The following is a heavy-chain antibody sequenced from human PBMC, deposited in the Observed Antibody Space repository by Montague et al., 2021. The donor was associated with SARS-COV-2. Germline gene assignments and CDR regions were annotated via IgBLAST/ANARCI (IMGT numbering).Heavy chain of an antibody. D-gene: IGHD2-8*01. CDR1: VFTFSSYA. CDR3: VKYAIAGIDF. Sequence: SLRLSCVAFVFTFSSYAMTWVRQSPVKVLEWVSSITGSGGTTYYXDSVQGRFPISSDNSKNTLYLQMSSLRAADTASYYCVKYAIAGIDFWGQGTLVVVSS. V-gene: IGHV3-23*01. CDR2: ITGSGGTT. J-gene: IGHJ4*02.